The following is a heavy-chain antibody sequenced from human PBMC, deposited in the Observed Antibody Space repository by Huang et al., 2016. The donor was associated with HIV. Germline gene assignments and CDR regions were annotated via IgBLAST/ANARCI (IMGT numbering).Heavy chain of an antibody. J-gene: IGHJ6*03. CDR3: TRHFGSGAWDHFMDV. CDR1: GFIFSDST. Sequence: EVQLLESGGGLVQPGGSLKLSCAASGFIFSDSTLHWVRQAAGRGLGGVGLIISKAATYEKAYGASVKGRCTISRDDSENTAYLQMNSLKTEDTAVYYCTRHFGSGAWDHFMDVWGKGTTVTVSS. CDR2: IISKAATYEK. V-gene: IGHV3-73*01. D-gene: IGHD2-21*01.